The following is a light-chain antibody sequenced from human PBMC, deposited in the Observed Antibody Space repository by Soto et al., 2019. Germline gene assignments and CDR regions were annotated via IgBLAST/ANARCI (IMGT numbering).Light chain of an antibody. CDR3: QQYGSSPRLT. CDR2: GAS. V-gene: IGKV3-20*01. CDR1: QSVRSSY. J-gene: IGKJ4*01. Sequence: EIVLTQSPDTLSLSPGERATLSCRASQSVRSSYLAWYQQKPGQAPKLLIYGASSRATRIPDRFSGSGSGTDFTLTISRLEPEDFAVYYCQQYGSSPRLTFSGGTKVEIK.